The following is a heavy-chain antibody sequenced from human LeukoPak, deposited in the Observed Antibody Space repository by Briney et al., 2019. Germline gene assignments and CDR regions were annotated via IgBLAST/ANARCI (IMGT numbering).Heavy chain of an antibody. CDR1: GDSVSTNSAA. CDR2: TYYRSQWYN. V-gene: IGHV6-1*01. J-gene: IGHJ5*02. CDR3: ARGASSWFDP. Sequence: SQTLSLTCAISGDSVSTNSAAWTWIRQSPSRGVEWLGRTYYRSQWYNDYAVSVKSPITINPDTSNNQFSLQLKSVTPEDTAVYYCARGASSWFDPWGQGTLVIVSS.